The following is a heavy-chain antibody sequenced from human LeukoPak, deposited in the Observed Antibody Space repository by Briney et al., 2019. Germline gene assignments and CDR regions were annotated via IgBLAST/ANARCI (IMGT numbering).Heavy chain of an antibody. Sequence: KPSETLSLTRAGYGGSLSGYYWRWIRPHPGKGLEWIGYIYYSGSTYYNPSLKSRVTISVDTSKNQFSLKLSSVTAADTAVYYCARGRGVMKNWFDPWGQGTLVTVSS. CDR1: GGSLSGYY. J-gene: IGHJ5*02. V-gene: IGHV4-31*11. D-gene: IGHD3-10*01. CDR3: ARGRGVMKNWFDP. CDR2: IYYSGST.